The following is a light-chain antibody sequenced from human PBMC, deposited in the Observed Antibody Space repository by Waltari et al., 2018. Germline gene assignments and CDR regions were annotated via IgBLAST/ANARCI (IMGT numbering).Light chain of an antibody. V-gene: IGKV3-20*01. CDR3: QHFGSSPYT. CDR2: GAS. Sequence: EIVLTQSPDTLSLSPGERATLSCRASQSVASSYLAWYQQKPGQAPSLLIYGASSRDTGIPDRFSGSGSGTDFTLTISRLEPEDFAVYYCQHFGSSPYTFGQGTKLEIK. J-gene: IGKJ2*01. CDR1: QSVASSY.